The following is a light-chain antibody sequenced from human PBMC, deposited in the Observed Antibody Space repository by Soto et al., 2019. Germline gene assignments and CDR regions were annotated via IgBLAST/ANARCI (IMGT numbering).Light chain of an antibody. CDR1: TSDVGAYNY. Sequence: SALPQPASLYGSPGQSITISCTGTTSDVGAYNYDSWYQQYPGEAPKVIIYDVSHRPAGVSNRFSGSKSGNTASLTISGLQTQDEADYYCSSYTSATTYVFGTGTKVTVL. J-gene: IGLJ1*01. V-gene: IGLV2-14*01. CDR3: SSYTSATTYV. CDR2: DVS.